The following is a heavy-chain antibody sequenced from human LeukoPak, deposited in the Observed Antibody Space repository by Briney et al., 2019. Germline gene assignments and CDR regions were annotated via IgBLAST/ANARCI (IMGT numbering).Heavy chain of an antibody. CDR1: GGFINSHY. V-gene: IGHV4-59*11. Sequence: SETLTLTCSVSGGFINSHYWSWIRQPPGKRLEWIGYIFNTGNTNYNPSLASRVTMSVDTSRAQFFLRLSPVTAADTAIYYCASRPADTTWYGVFDYWSQGTLVTVSS. J-gene: IGHJ4*02. CDR2: IFNTGNT. CDR3: ASRPADTTWYGVFDY. D-gene: IGHD3-10*01.